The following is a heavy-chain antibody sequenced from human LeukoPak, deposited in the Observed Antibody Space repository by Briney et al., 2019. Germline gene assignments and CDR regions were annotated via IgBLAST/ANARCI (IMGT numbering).Heavy chain of an antibody. J-gene: IGHJ4*02. CDR1: GGSISSYY. D-gene: IGHD3-10*01. CDR3: ARGGYGSGSYDDY. Sequence: SEPLSLTCTVSGGSISSYYWSWIQQPAGKGLEWIGRIYTSGSTNYNPSLKSRVTMSVDTSKNQFSLKLSSVTAADTAVYYCARGGYGSGSYDDYWGQGTLVTVSS. V-gene: IGHV4-4*07. CDR2: IYTSGST.